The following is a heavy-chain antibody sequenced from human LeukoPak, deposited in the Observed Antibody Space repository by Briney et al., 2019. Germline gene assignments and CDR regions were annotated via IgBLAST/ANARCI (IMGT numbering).Heavy chain of an antibody. CDR1: GGTFSSYA. D-gene: IGHD5-12*01. Sequence: GASVKVSCKASGGTFSSYAISWVRQAPGQGLEWMGGIIPIFGTANYAQKFQGRVTITADKSTSTAYMELSSLRSEDTAVYDCARDRPMDIVAAVLDYWGQGTLVTVSS. CDR3: ARDRPMDIVAAVLDY. J-gene: IGHJ4*02. CDR2: IIPIFGTA. V-gene: IGHV1-69*06.